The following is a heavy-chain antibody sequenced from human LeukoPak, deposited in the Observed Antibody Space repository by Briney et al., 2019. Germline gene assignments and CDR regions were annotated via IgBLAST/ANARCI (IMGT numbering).Heavy chain of an antibody. D-gene: IGHD5-18*01. CDR3: ARGSGYSYGSDNYYFDY. V-gene: IGHV3-21*01. Sequence: PGGSLRLSCAASGFTFSSYSMNWVRQAPGKGLEWVSSTSSSSSYIYYADSVKGRFTISRDNAKNSLYLQMNSLRAEDTAVYYCARGSGYSYGSDNYYFDYWGQGTLVTVSS. CDR1: GFTFSSYS. J-gene: IGHJ4*02. CDR2: TSSSSSYI.